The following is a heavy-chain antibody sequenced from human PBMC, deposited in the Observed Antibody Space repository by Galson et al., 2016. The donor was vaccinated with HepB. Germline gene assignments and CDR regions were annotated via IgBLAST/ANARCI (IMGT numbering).Heavy chain of an antibody. CDR1: GFAFSGSA. CDR2: IWYDGSNK. V-gene: IGHV3-33*08. J-gene: IGHJ4*02. D-gene: IGHD6-19*01. CDR3: AREGAEMAVAGTAFDY. Sequence: SLRLSCAASGFAFSGSAMHWVRQAPGKGLESVAFIWYDGSNKYYADSVKGRFTISRDNSKNTLYLQMNSLRAEDTAVYYCAREGAEMAVAGTAFDYWGQGTLVTVSS.